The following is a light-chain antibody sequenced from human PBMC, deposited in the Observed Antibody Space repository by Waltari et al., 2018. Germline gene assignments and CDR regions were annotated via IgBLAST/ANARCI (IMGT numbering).Light chain of an antibody. V-gene: IGLV2-14*03. J-gene: IGLJ1*01. CDR2: DVS. CDR3: ASYTTSDSYV. CDR1: SSDVGAYNY. Sequence: QSALTLPASVSGSPGQSITISCAGSSSDVGAYNYVSWYQQHPGKAPSLIIYDVSNRPSGVSNRVSGSSSGNTASLTISGLQAEDEADYYCASYTTSDSYVFGTGTEVTVL.